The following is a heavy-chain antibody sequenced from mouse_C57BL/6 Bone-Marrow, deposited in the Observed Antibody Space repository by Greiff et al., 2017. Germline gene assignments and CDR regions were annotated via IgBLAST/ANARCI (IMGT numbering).Heavy chain of an antibody. Sequence: QVQLQQSGPELVKPGASVKISCKASGYAFSSSWMNWVKQRPGKGLEWIGRIYPGDGDTNYNGKFKGKATLTADKSSSTAYMQLSSLTSEDSAVYFCAGLRRVFAYWGQGTLVTVSA. CDR1: GYAFSSSW. CDR2: IYPGDGDT. J-gene: IGHJ3*01. CDR3: AGLRRVFAY. V-gene: IGHV1-82*01. D-gene: IGHD2-4*01.